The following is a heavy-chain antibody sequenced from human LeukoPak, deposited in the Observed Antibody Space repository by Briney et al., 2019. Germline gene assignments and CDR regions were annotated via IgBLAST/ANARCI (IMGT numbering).Heavy chain of an antibody. D-gene: IGHD3-22*01. V-gene: IGHV1-18*01. CDR3: ARDGYDSSGYYYAWVAFDI. J-gene: IGHJ3*02. CDR1: GYTFTSYG. Sequence: VASVKVSCKASGYTFTSYGISWVRQAPGQGLEWMGWISAYNGNTNYAQKLQGRVTMTTDTSTSTAYMELRSLRSDDTAVYYCARDGYDSSGYYYAWVAFDIWGQGTMVTVSS. CDR2: ISAYNGNT.